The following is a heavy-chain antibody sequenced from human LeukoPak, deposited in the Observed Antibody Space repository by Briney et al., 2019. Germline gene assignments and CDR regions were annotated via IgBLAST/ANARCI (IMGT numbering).Heavy chain of an antibody. CDR1: GYSIRSGSY. CDR2: MFHSGDT. J-gene: IGHJ4*02. CDR3: AKVGAYGDYARHDY. V-gene: IGHV4-38-2*01. D-gene: IGHD4-17*01. Sequence: SETLSLTCDVSGYSIRSGSYWGWIRQPPGKGLEWIGCMFHSGDTYHNPSLKSRVTISADTSRNQFSLKLTSVTAADTAVYYCAKVGAYGDYARHDYWGQGTLVTVSS.